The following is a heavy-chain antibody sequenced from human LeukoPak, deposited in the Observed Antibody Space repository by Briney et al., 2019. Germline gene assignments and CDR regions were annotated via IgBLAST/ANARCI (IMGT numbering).Heavy chain of an antibody. V-gene: IGHV4-34*01. J-gene: IGHJ4*02. Sequence: SETLSLTCAVYGGSFSGYYWSWIRQPPGKGLEWIGEINHSGSTNYNPSLKSRVTISLDTSKNHFSLKLSSVTAADTAVYYRARDTLRRGYSYGFDYWGQGTLVTVSS. CDR3: ARDTLRRGYSYGFDY. CDR2: INHSGST. CDR1: GGSFSGYY. D-gene: IGHD5-18*01.